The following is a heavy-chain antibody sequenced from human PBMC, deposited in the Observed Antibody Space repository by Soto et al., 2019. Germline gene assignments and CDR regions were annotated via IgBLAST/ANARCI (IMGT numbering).Heavy chain of an antibody. Sequence: RRLSCAASGFTFDDYTMHWVRQAPGKGLEWVSLISWDGGSTYYADSVKGRFTISRDNSKNSLYLQMNSLRTEDTALYYCAKDGGHGWYKKLVRTMSHNYFDYWGQGTLVTVYS. J-gene: IGHJ4*02. CDR2: ISWDGGST. V-gene: IGHV3-43*01. CDR1: GFTFDDYT. D-gene: IGHD6-6*01. CDR3: AKDGGHGWYKKLVRTMSHNYFDY.